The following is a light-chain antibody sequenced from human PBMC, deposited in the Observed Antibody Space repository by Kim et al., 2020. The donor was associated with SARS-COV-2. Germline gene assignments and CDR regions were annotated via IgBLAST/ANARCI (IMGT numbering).Light chain of an antibody. CDR1: NIGSKS. CDR3: QVLDSSSDHKDWV. CDR2: YDS. Sequence: SYELTQPPSVSVAPGKTARITCGGNNIGSKSVHWYQQKPGQAPLVVMYYDSDRPSWIPERFSGSNSGNTATLTISRVEAGDEADYYCQVLDSSSDHKDWVFGGGTQLTVL. V-gene: IGLV3-21*01. J-gene: IGLJ3*02.